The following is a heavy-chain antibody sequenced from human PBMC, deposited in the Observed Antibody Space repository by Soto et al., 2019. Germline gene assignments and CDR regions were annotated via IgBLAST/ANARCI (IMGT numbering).Heavy chain of an antibody. CDR2: ISLNSGSI. D-gene: IGHD3-3*01. J-gene: IGHJ3*02. Sequence: PGGWMRRSCAACGFSLDDYAMHWVRQARGKGLEWVSGISLNSGSIGYADSVKGRFTISRDNAKNSLYLQMNSLRAEDTALYYCAKDNNFWSGYYIGAFDIWGQGTMVTVSS. V-gene: IGHV3-9*01. CDR1: GFSLDDYA. CDR3: AKDNNFWSGYYIGAFDI.